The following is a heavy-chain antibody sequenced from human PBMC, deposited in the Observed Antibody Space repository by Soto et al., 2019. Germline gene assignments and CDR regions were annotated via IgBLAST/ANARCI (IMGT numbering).Heavy chain of an antibody. D-gene: IGHD2-15*01. CDR1: GGSISSGGYS. V-gene: IGHV4-30-2*01. Sequence: QLQLQESGSGLVKPSQTLSLTCAVSGGSISSGGYSWSWIRQPPGKGLEWIGYIYHSGSTYYNPSLKSRVTILVDRSRNPFSLKLSSVTAADRAVYYCARGEVVALGYWGQGTLVTVSS. CDR3: ARGEVVALGY. CDR2: IYHSGST. J-gene: IGHJ4*02.